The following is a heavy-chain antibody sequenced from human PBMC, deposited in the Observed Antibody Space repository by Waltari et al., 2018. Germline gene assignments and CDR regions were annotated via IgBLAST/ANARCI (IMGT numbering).Heavy chain of an antibody. Sequence: QVQLQESGPGLVKPSETLSLTCTVSGDSISTYYWSWIRQPAGKGLEWIGRFYNSGTTYYNPSLKSRVTMSVDTSTNQFSLKLDSVTAADTAVYYCARAKENWGRNAFDIWGQGTVLTVSS. D-gene: IGHD7-27*01. CDR2: FYNSGTT. V-gene: IGHV4-4*07. J-gene: IGHJ3*02. CDR3: ARAKENWGRNAFDI. CDR1: GDSISTYY.